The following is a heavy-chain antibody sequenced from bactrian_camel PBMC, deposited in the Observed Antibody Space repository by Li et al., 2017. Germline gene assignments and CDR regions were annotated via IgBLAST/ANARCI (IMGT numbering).Heavy chain of an antibody. V-gene: IGHV3S53*01. CDR1: DNTYIRNY. J-gene: IGHJ4*01. Sequence: QLVESGGGSVQAGSSLRLSCAGSDNTYIRNYCMGWYRQRPGKEREGVASIDKYGSRGYPDSVKGRFTISQDNAKNTVWLQMNSLKPEDTAMYYCAVDIPRSGSWCAVSSPHFRHEGQGTQVTVS. CDR2: IDKYGSR. D-gene: IGHD6*01.